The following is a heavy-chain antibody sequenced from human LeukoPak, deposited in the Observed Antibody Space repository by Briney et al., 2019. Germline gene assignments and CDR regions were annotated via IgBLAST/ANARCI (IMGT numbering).Heavy chain of an antibody. CDR1: GGSISSGGYS. Sequence: PSETLSLTCAVSGGSISSGGYSWSWIRQPPGKGLEWIGYIYHSGSTYYNPSLKSRVTISVDTSKNQFSLKLSSVTAADTAVYYCARRRYTLAGNFDYWGQGTLVTVSS. J-gene: IGHJ4*02. D-gene: IGHD6-19*01. CDR3: ARRRYTLAGNFDY. V-gene: IGHV4-30-2*03. CDR2: IYHSGST.